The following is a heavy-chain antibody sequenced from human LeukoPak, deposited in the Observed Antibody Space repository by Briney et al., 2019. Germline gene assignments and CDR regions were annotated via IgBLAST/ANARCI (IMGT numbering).Heavy chain of an antibody. Sequence: GGSLRLSCAVSGFTFSSYAMSWVRQAPGKGLEWVSAISGSGGSTYYADSVKGRFTISRDNSKNTLYLQMNSLRAEDTAVYYCAKPASYGSGSYYRKGYFDYWGQGTLVTVSS. CDR3: AKPASYGSGSYYRKGYFDY. CDR2: ISGSGGST. D-gene: IGHD3-10*01. J-gene: IGHJ4*02. CDR1: GFTFSSYA. V-gene: IGHV3-23*01.